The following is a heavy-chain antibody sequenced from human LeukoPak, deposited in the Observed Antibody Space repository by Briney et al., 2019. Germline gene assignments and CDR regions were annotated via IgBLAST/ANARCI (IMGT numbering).Heavy chain of an antibody. CDR2: INHSGST. CDR1: GGSFSGYY. V-gene: IGHV4-34*01. D-gene: IGHD2-2*01. CDR3: ARVRCSSTSCYAGGYYYYGMDV. Sequence: SETLSLTCAVYGGSFSGYYWSWIRQPPGKGLEWIGEINHSGSTNYNPSLKSRVTISVDTSKNQFSLKLSSVTAADTAVYYCARVRCSSTSCYAGGYYYYGMDVWGKGTTVTVSS. J-gene: IGHJ6*04.